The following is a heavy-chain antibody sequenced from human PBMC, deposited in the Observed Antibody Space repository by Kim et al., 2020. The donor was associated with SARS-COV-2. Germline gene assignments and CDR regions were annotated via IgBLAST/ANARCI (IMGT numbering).Heavy chain of an antibody. CDR2: ISGGGVNK. CDR3: AKVVIMDDYNYYYYYGMDV. CDR1: GFTFDIYA. J-gene: IGHJ6*02. D-gene: IGHD2-21*01. V-gene: IGHV3-23*01. Sequence: GGSLRLSCVASGFTFDIYAMSWVRQAPGKGLEWVSVISGGGVNKFYADSVRGRFTISRDNSKNTLFLQMNRLRDEDTALYYCAKVVIMDDYNYYYYYGMDVWGLGTTVTVSS.